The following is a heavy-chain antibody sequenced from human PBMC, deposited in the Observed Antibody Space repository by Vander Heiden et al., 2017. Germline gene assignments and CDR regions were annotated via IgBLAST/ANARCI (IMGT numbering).Heavy chain of an antibody. J-gene: IGHJ4*02. CDR2: ISYDGSNK. CDR1: GFTFSSDA. CDR3: AKEGEGGYIHY. Sequence: QVQLVESGGGVVQPGRSLRLSCAASGFTFSSDAMHWVRQAPGKGLEWVAVISYDGSNKYYADSVKGRFTISRDNSKNTLYLQMNSLRDEDTAVYYCAKEGEGGYIHYWGQGTLVTVSS. V-gene: IGHV3-30*04. D-gene: IGHD2-15*01.